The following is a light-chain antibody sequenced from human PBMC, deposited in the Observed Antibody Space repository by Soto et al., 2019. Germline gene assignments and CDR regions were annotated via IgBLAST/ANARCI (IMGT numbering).Light chain of an antibody. J-gene: IGLJ1*01. CDR3: ISYTSDDVRYV. V-gene: IGLV2-14*01. CDR2: EVS. Sequence: QSALTQPASVSGSPGQSITISCTGTSSDVGGYNYVSWYQQHPGKAPKLMIDEVSNRPSGVSNRFSGSKSGNTASLTISGLQAEDEADYYCISYTSDDVRYVFGTGTKVTVL. CDR1: SSDVGGYNY.